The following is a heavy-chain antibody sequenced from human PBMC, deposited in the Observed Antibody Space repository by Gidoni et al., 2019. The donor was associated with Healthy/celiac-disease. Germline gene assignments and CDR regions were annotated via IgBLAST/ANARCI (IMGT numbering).Heavy chain of an antibody. V-gene: IGHV3-33*01. J-gene: IGHJ4*02. CDR1: GFTFISSG. CDR2: ICDDGSNK. Sequence: QVQLVASGGGVIQPGRSLRRACAASGFTFISSGMHWVSQAPGKWLGWVAVICDDGSNKSSADSVKGRFTTSSDNSKNLLYLQMNSLSAEDSAVYYCVRARSGSCDFDYWGQGTLVTVSS. D-gene: IGHD1-26*01. CDR3: VRARSGSCDFDY.